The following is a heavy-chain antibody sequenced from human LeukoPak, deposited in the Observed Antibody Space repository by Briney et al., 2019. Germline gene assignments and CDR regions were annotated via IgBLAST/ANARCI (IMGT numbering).Heavy chain of an antibody. V-gene: IGHV1-69*05. J-gene: IGHJ5*02. CDR1: GGTFSSYA. CDR3: ARGRPGYSSSWYKYWFDP. CDR2: IIPIFGTA. D-gene: IGHD6-13*01. Sequence: GASVKVSCKASGGTFSSYAISWVRQAPGQGLEWMGRIIPIFGTANYAQKFQGRVTITTDESTSTAYMELSSLRSEDTAVYYCARGRPGYSSSWYKYWFDPWGQGTLVTVSS.